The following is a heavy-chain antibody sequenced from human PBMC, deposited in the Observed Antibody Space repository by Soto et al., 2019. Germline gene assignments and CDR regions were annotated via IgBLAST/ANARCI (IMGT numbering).Heavy chain of an antibody. CDR3: ARAGFGVVGINYYYYGMDV. Sequence: SETLSLTCTVSGGSISSYYWSWIRQPPGKGLEWIGYIYYSGSTNYNPSLKSRVTISVDTSKNQFSLKLSSVTAADTAVYYCARAGFGVVGINYYYYGMDVWGQGTTVTVSS. CDR2: IYYSGST. D-gene: IGHD3-3*01. CDR1: GGSISSYY. V-gene: IGHV4-59*01. J-gene: IGHJ6*02.